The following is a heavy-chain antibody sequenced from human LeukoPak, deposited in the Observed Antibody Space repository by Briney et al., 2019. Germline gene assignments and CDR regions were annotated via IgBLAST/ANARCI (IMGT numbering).Heavy chain of an antibody. D-gene: IGHD2-8*01. J-gene: IGHJ6*02. V-gene: IGHV1-46*01. CDR1: GYNFISYY. Sequence: ASVKVSCKASGYNFISYYMHWVRQAPGQGLEWMDIINPSGGSTSYAQKFQDRVTMTRDTSTSTVYMELSSLKSEDTAVYYYAREDVVLVDAVRYYYYGMDVWGQGTTVTVSS. CDR3: AREDVVLVDAVRYYYYGMDV. CDR2: INPSGGST.